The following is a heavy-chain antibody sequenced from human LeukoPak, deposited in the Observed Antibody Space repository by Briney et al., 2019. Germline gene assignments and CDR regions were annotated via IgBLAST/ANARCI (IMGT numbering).Heavy chain of an antibody. D-gene: IGHD2-15*01. V-gene: IGHV4-34*01. Sequence: SETLSLTCAVYGGSFSGYYWSWIRQPPGKGLEWIGEINHSGSTNYNPSLKSRVTISVDTSKNQFSLKLTSVTAADTAVYYCARGEVVVAAIAKSYYFDYWAGEPWSPSPQ. J-gene: IGHJ4*02. CDR2: INHSGST. CDR1: GGSFSGYY. CDR3: ARGEVVVAAIAKSYYFDY.